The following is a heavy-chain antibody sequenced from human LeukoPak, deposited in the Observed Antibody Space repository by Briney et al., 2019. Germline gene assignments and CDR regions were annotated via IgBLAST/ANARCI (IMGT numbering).Heavy chain of an antibody. CDR2: IYHSGST. V-gene: IGHV4-4*02. Sequence: PSETLSLTCAVSGGSFSSNNWWSWVRQPPGKGLEWLGEIYHSGSTKYNPSLKSRITISVDKSKNQFSLNLRSVTAADTAVYYCARAPDGVVENFQYWGQGTLVTVSS. CDR3: ARAPDGVVENFQY. CDR1: GGSFSSNNW. J-gene: IGHJ1*01. D-gene: IGHD2-15*01.